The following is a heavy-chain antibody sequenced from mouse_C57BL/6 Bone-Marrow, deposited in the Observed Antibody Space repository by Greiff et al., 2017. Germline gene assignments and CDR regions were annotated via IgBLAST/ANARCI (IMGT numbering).Heavy chain of an antibody. Sequence: EVKLQESGGGLVQPGGSLKLSCAASGFTFSDYYMYWVRQTPEKRLEWVAYISNGGGSTYYPDTVKGRFTISRDNAKNTLYLQMSRLKSEDTAMYYCARQSVTHWYFDVWGTGTTVTVSS. J-gene: IGHJ1*03. CDR1: GFTFSDYY. D-gene: IGHD2-3*01. V-gene: IGHV5-12*01. CDR3: ARQSVTHWYFDV. CDR2: ISNGGGST.